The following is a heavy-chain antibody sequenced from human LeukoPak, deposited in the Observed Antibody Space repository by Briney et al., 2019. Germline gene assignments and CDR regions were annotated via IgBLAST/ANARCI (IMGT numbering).Heavy chain of an antibody. CDR1: GGSISSYY. D-gene: IGHD3-10*01. J-gene: IGHJ4*02. CDR3: ASLRTGDFDY. Sequence: SETLSLTCTVSGGSISSYYWSWIRQPPGKGLEWIGYIYYSGSTNYNPSLKSRVTISVDTSKNQFSLKLSSVTAADTAVYYCASLRTGDFDYWGQGALVTVSS. V-gene: IGHV4-59*08. CDR2: IYYSGST.